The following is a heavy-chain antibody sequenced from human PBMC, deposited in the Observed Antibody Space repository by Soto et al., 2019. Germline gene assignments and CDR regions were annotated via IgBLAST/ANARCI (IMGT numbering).Heavy chain of an antibody. D-gene: IGHD4-17*01. Sequence: QITFKESGPMLVKPTQTLTLTCTFSGFSLSISGVGVAWIRQPPGKALEWLALIYWDDDRRYSQSLKSSLTITKDNSKNHVVLTMTDMDPVDTATYYCAHRGFVDYVNWYFDVWGRGTLVTVSA. J-gene: IGHJ2*01. CDR1: GFSLSISGVG. CDR2: IYWDDDR. V-gene: IGHV2-5*02. CDR3: AHRGFVDYVNWYFDV.